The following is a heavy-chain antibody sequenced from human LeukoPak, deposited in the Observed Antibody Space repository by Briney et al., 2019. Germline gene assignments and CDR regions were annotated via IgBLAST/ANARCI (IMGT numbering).Heavy chain of an antibody. Sequence: GASVKVSCKASGYTFTSYGISWVRQAPGQGLEWMGWISAYNGNTNYAQKLQGRVTMTTDTSTSTAYMELRSLRSDDAAVYYCAGVVPAAGARFDPWGQGTLVTVSS. CDR3: AGVVPAAGARFDP. CDR1: GYTFTSYG. V-gene: IGHV1-18*04. J-gene: IGHJ5*02. CDR2: ISAYNGNT. D-gene: IGHD2-2*01.